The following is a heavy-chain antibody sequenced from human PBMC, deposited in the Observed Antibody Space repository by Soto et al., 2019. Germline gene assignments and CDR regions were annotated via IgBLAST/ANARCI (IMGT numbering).Heavy chain of an antibody. CDR3: ARGTNVDTAMASSWDYYYMDV. V-gene: IGHV1-69*02. CDR2: IIPILGIA. Sequence: EASVKVSCKASGGTFSSYTISWVRQAPGQGLEWMGRIIPILGIANYAQKFQGRVTITADKSTSTAYMELSSLRSEDTAVYYCARGTNVDTAMASSWDYYYMDVWGKGTTVTVSS. D-gene: IGHD5-18*01. J-gene: IGHJ6*03. CDR1: GGTFSSYT.